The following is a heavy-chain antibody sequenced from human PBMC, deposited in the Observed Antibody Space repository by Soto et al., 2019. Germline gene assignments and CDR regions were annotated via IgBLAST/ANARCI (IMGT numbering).Heavy chain of an antibody. CDR3: ARVGHCFCASCYGSDY. D-gene: IGHD2-2*01. Sequence: EVQLVESGGGLVQPGGSLRLSCAASGSTFSGHRMHWVRQAPGKGLEWSSYISSTRSTIYYADSVKGRFTISRDNANNSLYLQVNILRDEDSAVYYCARVGHCFCASCYGSDYCGHGSLVPVSS. J-gene: IGHJ4*01. CDR2: ISSTRSTI. V-gene: IGHV3-48*02. CDR1: GSTFSGHR.